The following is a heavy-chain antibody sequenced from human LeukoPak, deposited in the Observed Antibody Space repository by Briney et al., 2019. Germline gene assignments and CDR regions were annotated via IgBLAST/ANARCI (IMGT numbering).Heavy chain of an antibody. J-gene: IGHJ5*02. D-gene: IGHD3-3*01. CDR2: IYYSGTT. CDR3: ASANFSPFYDFWSGYNGFSKWFDP. CDR1: GYYIRSGYL. V-gene: IGHV4-38-2*01. Sequence: PSETLSLTCAVSGYYIRSGYLWGWIRQSPGKGLEWLGSIYYSGTTYYNPPLRSRVTLTVDTSKHHFSLKLSSVTAADTAVYYCASANFSPFYDFWSGYNGFSKWFDPWGQGTLVTVSS.